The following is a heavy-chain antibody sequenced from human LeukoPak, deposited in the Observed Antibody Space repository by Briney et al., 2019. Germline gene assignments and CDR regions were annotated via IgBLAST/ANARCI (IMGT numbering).Heavy chain of an antibody. D-gene: IGHD5-18*01. CDR3: ARTGYSYGWMGAFDI. CDR1: GDSISSSGYY. J-gene: IGHJ3*02. CDR2: IYYSGST. Sequence: SETLSLTCTVSGDSISSSGYYWGWIRQPPGKGLEWIGSIYYSGSTYYNPSLKSRVTISVDTSKNQFSLKLSSVTAADTAVYYCARTGYSYGWMGAFDIWGQGTMVTVSS. V-gene: IGHV4-39*01.